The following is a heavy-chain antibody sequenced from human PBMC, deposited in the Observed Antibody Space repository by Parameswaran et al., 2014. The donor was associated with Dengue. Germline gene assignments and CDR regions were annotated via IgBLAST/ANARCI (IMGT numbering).Heavy chain of an antibody. V-gene: IGHV3-13*01. CDR2: IGTAGDT. D-gene: IGHD3-10*01. Sequence: QAGGSLRLSCAASGFTFSSYDMHWVRQATGKGLEWVSAIGTAGDTYYPGSVKGRFTISRENAKNSLYLQMNSLRAGDTAVYYCARDGPWFGPRGMDVWGQGTTVTVSS. CDR3: ARDGPWFGPRGMDV. J-gene: IGHJ6*02. CDR1: GFTFSSYD.